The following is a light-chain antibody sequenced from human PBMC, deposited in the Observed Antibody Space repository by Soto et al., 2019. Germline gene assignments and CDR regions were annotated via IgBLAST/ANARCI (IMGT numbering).Light chain of an antibody. CDR3: QQLNSYPTT. CDR2: AAS. J-gene: IGKJ1*01. CDR1: QGISSY. Sequence: IKYTASPSALSAYGGNRVSITCRASQGISSYLAWYQQKPGKAPKLLIYAASTLQSGVPSRFSGSGSGTEFTLTISSLQPEDFATYYCQQLNSYPTTVCQGSNVDI. V-gene: IGKV1-9*01.